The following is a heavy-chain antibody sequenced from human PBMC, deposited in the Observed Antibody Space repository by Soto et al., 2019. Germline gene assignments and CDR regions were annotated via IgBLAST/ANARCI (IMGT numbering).Heavy chain of an antibody. CDR1: GGSISSYY. V-gene: IGHV4-59*01. CDR3: ARGYSSSSPSDY. D-gene: IGHD6-6*01. J-gene: IGHJ4*02. CDR2: IYYSGST. Sequence: LSLTCTVSGGSISSYYWSWIRQPPGKGLEWIGYIYYSGSTNYNPSLKSRVTISVDTSKNQFSLKLSSVAAADTAVYYCARGYSSSSPSDYWGQGTLVTVSS.